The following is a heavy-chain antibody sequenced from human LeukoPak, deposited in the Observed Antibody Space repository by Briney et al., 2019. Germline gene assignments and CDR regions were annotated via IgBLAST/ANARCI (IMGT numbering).Heavy chain of an antibody. D-gene: IGHD2-15*01. J-gene: IGHJ4*02. V-gene: IGHV2-5*02. Sequence: ESGPTLVKPTQTLTLTCTFSGFSLSTSGVDVGWIRQPPGKALEWLAVIYWDDDKRFSPSLKNRLTITKDTSKNQVVLTMTNMDPVDTATYFCVHNGRYCSGGTCYSLAFDYWGQRTLVTVSS. CDR2: IYWDDDK. CDR1: GFSLSTSGVD. CDR3: VHNGRYCSGGTCYSLAFDY.